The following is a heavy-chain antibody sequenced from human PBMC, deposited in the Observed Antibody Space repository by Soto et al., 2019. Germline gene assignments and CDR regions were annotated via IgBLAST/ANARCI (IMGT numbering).Heavy chain of an antibody. CDR2: ISSTTNYI. V-gene: IGHV3-21*01. CDR1: GFTFTRYS. J-gene: IGHJ4*02. CDR3: ARESEDLTSNFDY. Sequence: GGSLRLSCAASGFTFTRYSMDWVRQAPGKGLEWVSSISSTTNYIYYADSMKGRFTVSRDNAKNSVYLEMNSLSAEDTAVYYCARESEDLTSNFDYWGQGTLVTVSS.